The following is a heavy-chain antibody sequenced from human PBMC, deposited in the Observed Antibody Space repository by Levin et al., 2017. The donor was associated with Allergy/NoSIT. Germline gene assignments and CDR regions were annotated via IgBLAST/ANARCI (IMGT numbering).Heavy chain of an antibody. CDR3: ARHTGEGVAGVYWYFDL. V-gene: IGHV4-59*08. CDR1: GASISSYY. CDR2: SHYTGNT. J-gene: IGHJ2*01. Sequence: SQTLSLTCTVPGASISSYYWSWIRQPPGKGLEWIGFSHYTGNTNSNPSLKSRVTISVDTSQKQVSLRLRSVTVADTAVYYCARHTGEGVAGVYWYFDLWGRGTLVTVSS. D-gene: IGHD6-19*01.